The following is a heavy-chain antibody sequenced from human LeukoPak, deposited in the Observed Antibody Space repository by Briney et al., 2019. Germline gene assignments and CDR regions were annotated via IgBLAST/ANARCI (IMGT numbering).Heavy chain of an antibody. Sequence: GGSLRLSCAASGFTFSSYSMNWVRQTPGKGLEWVSYISSSSSTIYYADSVKGRFTISRDNAKNSLYLQMNSLRAEDTAVYYCARDPRSYYDSSGYNYWGQGTLVTVSS. V-gene: IGHV3-48*01. J-gene: IGHJ4*02. CDR3: ARDPRSYYDSSGYNY. CDR2: ISSSSSTI. D-gene: IGHD3-22*01. CDR1: GFTFSSYS.